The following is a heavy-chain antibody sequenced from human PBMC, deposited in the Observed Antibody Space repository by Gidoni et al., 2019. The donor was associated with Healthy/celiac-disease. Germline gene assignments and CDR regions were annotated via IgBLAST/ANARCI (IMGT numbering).Heavy chain of an antibody. CDR3: LGDPTRRQFDY. J-gene: IGHJ4*02. Sequence: QLQLQESGPGLVKPSETLSLTCTVSGGSISSSSYYWGWIRQPPGKGLEWIGSIYYSGSTYYNPSLKSRVTISVDTSKNQFSLKLSSVTAADTAVYYCLGDPTRRQFDYWGQGTLVTVSS. V-gene: IGHV4-39*01. CDR2: IYYSGST. CDR1: GGSISSSSYY. D-gene: IGHD2-21*02.